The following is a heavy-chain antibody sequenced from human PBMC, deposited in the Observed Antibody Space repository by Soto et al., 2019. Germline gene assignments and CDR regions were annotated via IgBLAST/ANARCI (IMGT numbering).Heavy chain of an antibody. V-gene: IGHV3-21*04. CDR2: ISSGSDYL. Sequence: NPGGSLRLSCAAFGFNFNAYAMHWVRQSPGKGLEWVAFISSGSDYLYYADSVKGRFTVSRDNAKSSLYLQMNSLTDDDTALYYCASEFCSGGSCYSRIFDYWGQGSLVTVSS. D-gene: IGHD2-15*01. J-gene: IGHJ4*02. CDR3: ASEFCSGGSCYSRIFDY. CDR1: GFNFNAYA.